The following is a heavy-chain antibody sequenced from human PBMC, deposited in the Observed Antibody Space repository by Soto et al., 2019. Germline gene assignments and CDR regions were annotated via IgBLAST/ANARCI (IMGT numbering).Heavy chain of an antibody. V-gene: IGHV1-69*01. Sequence: QVQLVQSGAEVKKPGSSVKVSCKASGGTFSSYAISWLRQAPGQGLEWMGGIITIFGTANYAQKFQGRFTITEDESTSTAYMELGSLRSEDTAVYYCASEMWSSSSSSCYAFDIWGQGTMVTVSS. D-gene: IGHD6-6*01. CDR1: GGTFSSYA. CDR3: ASEMWSSSSSSCYAFDI. CDR2: IITIFGTA. J-gene: IGHJ3*02.